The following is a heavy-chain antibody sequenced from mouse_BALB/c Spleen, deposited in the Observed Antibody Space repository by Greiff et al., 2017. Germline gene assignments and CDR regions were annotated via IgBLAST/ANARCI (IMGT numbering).Heavy chain of an antibody. V-gene: IGHV3-6*02. Sequence: EVKLVESGPGLVKPSQSLSLTCSVTGYSITSGYYWNWIRQFPGNKLEWMGYISYDGSNNYNPSLKNRVSITRDTSKNQFFLKLNSVTTEDTATYYCARENRYDGAMDYWGQGTSVTVSS. D-gene: IGHD2-14*01. CDR1: GYSITSGYY. CDR2: ISYDGSN. J-gene: IGHJ4*01. CDR3: ARENRYDGAMDY.